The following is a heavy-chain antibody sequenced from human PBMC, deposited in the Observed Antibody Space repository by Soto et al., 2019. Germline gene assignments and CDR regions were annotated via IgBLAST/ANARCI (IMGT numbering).Heavy chain of an antibody. CDR3: AGTFWGSAVVAATEFPLDYAFDI. D-gene: IGHD2-15*01. V-gene: IGHV4-39*01. Sequence: QLQLQESGPGLVKPSETLSLTCTVSGGSISSSSYYWGWIRQPPGKGLEWIGSIYYSGSTYYNPSLKSRVTISVDTSKNQCSLKLSSVTAADTAVYYCAGTFWGSAVVAATEFPLDYAFDIWGQGTMVTVSS. J-gene: IGHJ3*02. CDR2: IYYSGST. CDR1: GGSISSSSYY.